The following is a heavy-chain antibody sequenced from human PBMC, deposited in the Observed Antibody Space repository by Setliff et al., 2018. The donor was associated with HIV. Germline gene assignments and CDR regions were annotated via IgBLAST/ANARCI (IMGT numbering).Heavy chain of an antibody. CDR2: INQDGFKN. CDR1: GFTFSTHW. D-gene: IGHD1-26*01. J-gene: IGHJ2*01. CDR3: VREGATPDYYWFFDV. Sequence: PGGSLRLSCAASGFTFSTHWMSWVRQSPGKGLEWVANINQDGFKNYSVDSVKGRVTVSRDNAKNSLYLQMSDVRGEDTAVYYCVREGATPDYYWFFDVWGRGTLVTVSS. V-gene: IGHV3-7*01.